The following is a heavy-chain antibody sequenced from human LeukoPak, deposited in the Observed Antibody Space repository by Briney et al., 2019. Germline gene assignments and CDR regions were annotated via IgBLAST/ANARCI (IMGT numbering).Heavy chain of an antibody. CDR2: IYYSGST. V-gene: IGHV4-59*01. CDR3: ARAWGSSWQLFDY. J-gene: IGHJ4*02. Sequence: SPSETLSLTCTVSGGSISSYYWSWIRQPPGKGLEWIGYIYYSGSTNYNPSLKSRVTISVDTSKNQFSLKLSSVTAADTAVYYCARAWGSSWQLFDYWGRGTLVTVSS. CDR1: GGSISSYY. D-gene: IGHD6-13*01.